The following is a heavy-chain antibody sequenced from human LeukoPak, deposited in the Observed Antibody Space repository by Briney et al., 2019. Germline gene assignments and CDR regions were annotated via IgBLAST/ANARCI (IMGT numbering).Heavy chain of an antibody. CDR3: AGTIVVVTAAFDY. D-gene: IGHD2-21*02. Sequence: SETLSLTCTVSGGSISSSSYYWGWIRQPPGKGLEWIGSIYYSGSTYYNPSLKSRVTISVDTSKNPFSLKLSTVTAADTAVYYCAGTIVVVTAAFDYWGQGTLVTVSS. J-gene: IGHJ4*02. CDR1: GGSISSSSYY. V-gene: IGHV4-39*01. CDR2: IYYSGST.